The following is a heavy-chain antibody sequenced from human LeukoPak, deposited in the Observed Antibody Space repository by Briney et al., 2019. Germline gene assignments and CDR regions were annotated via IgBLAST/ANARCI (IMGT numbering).Heavy chain of an antibody. J-gene: IGHJ4*02. CDR3: AKRGEDPVDLDY. CDR2: ITGSGDRT. D-gene: IGHD3-16*01. Sequence: GGSLRLSCGVSGVTFSSHGMNWVRQAPGKGLEWVSAITGSGDRTYYTDSVRGRFTVSRDNSKNTLYLQMNGLRAEDTAVYYCAKRGEDPVDLDYWGQGTLVTVSS. CDR1: GVTFSSHG. V-gene: IGHV3-23*01.